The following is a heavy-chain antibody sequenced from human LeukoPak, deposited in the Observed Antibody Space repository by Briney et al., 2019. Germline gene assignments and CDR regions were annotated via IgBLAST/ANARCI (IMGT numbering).Heavy chain of an antibody. CDR2: FDPEDGET. CDR1: GYTLTELS. J-gene: IGHJ4*02. Sequence: ASVKVSCKASGYTLTELSMHWVRQAPGKGLEWMGGFDPEDGETIYAQKFQGRVTMTEDTSTDTAYMELSSLRSEDTAVYYCATGWIAAAGNIDYWGQGTLVTVSS. D-gene: IGHD6-13*01. CDR3: ATGWIAAAGNIDY. V-gene: IGHV1-24*01.